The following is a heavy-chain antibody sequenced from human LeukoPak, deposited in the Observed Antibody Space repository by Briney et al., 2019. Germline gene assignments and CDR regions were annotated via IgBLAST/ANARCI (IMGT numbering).Heavy chain of an antibody. CDR2: IYYSGNT. D-gene: IGHD6-25*01. CDR3: ARVFRLLSPQYWFDP. J-gene: IGHJ5*02. V-gene: IGHV4-34*01. CDR1: GGSFSGYY. Sequence: PSGTLSLTCAVYGGSFSGYYWSWIRQPPGKGLEWIGSIYYSGNTYYNPSLKSRVTISVDTSKNQFSLKLSSVTAADTAVYYCARVFRLLSPQYWFDPWGQGTLVTVSS.